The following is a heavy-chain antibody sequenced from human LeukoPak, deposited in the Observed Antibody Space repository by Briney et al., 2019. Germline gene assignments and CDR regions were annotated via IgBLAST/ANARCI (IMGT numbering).Heavy chain of an antibody. CDR1: GFTFCSYE. CDR3: ARDHYYDIRGYSYVMDV. CDR2: ISSSDSGDSTI. Sequence: PGGSLRLSCVASGFTFCSYEMNWVRQAPGEGLEWVSYISSSDSGDSTIYYADSVKGRFTISRDDAKNSLYLQMNSLRAEDTAVYYCARDHYYDIRGYSYVMDVWGQGTTVTVSS. J-gene: IGHJ6*02. D-gene: IGHD3-22*01. V-gene: IGHV3-48*03.